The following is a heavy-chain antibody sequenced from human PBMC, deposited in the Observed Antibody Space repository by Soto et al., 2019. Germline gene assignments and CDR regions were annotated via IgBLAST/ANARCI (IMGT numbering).Heavy chain of an antibody. CDR3: ARALMLRFLEWAEY. V-gene: IGHV4-39*02. CDR1: GGSISSSSYS. D-gene: IGHD3-3*01. CDR2: INYSGSS. Sequence: SETLSLTCTVSGGSISSSSYSWGWIRQPPGKGLEWIGSINYSGSSDYNPSLKSRVTIFVDTSSNQFSLKLSSVTAADTAVYYCARALMLRFLEWAEYWGQGSLVTVSS. J-gene: IGHJ4*02.